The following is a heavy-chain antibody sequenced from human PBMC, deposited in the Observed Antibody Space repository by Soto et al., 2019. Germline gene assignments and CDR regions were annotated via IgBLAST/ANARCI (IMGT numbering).Heavy chain of an antibody. CDR3: AREVATITHNWFDP. V-gene: IGHV3-21*01. Sequence: GSLRLSCAAAVFTFSSYSMNWVRQAPGKGLEWVSSISGSSSYIYYADSVKGRFTISRDNAKNSLYLQMNSLRAEDTAVYYCAREVATITHNWFDPWGQGTLVTVSS. CDR2: ISGSSSYI. J-gene: IGHJ5*02. D-gene: IGHD5-12*01. CDR1: VFTFSSYS.